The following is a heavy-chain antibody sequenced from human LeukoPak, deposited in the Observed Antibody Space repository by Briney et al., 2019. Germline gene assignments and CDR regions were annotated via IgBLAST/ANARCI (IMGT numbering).Heavy chain of an antibody. CDR1: GGTFSSYA. CDR2: IIPIFGTA. Sequence: GSSVTVSCKASGGTFSSYAISWVRQAPGQGLEWMGGIIPIFGTANYAQKFQGRVTITTDESTSTAYMELSSLRSEDTAVYYCARDTFAPAAIGPNNYYYYMDVWGKGTTVTVSS. V-gene: IGHV1-69*05. J-gene: IGHJ6*03. D-gene: IGHD2-2*01. CDR3: ARDTFAPAAIGPNNYYYYMDV.